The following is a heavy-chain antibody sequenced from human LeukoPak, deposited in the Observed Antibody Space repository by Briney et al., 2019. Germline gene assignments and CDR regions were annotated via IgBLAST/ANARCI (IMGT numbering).Heavy chain of an antibody. CDR2: IYHSGST. CDR1: GGSISSGGSS. CDR3: ARVPHLSQPEDY. J-gene: IGHJ4*02. Sequence: PSETLSLTCAVSGGSISSGGSSWSWIRQPPGTGLEWIGYIYHSGSTYYNPSLKSRVTISVDTSKNQFSLKLSSVTAADTAVYYCARVPHLSQPEDYWGQGTLVTVSS. V-gene: IGHV4-30-2*01. D-gene: IGHD6-13*01.